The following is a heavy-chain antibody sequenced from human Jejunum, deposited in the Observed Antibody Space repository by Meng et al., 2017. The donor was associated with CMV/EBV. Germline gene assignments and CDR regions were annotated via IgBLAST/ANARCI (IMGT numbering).Heavy chain of an antibody. Sequence: QVALQESGPGVVKPSETLSLACTVSGGSFTTYYWSWIRQRAGKGLEWIGRIITSGSTNYNPSLRSRVIMSVDTSKNQFFLKLRSVTAADTAVYFCAKGYGNSFEYWGQGSLVTVSS. CDR3: AKGYGNSFEY. CDR2: IITSGST. D-gene: IGHD3-16*01. CDR1: GGSFTTYY. J-gene: IGHJ4*02. V-gene: IGHV4-4*07.